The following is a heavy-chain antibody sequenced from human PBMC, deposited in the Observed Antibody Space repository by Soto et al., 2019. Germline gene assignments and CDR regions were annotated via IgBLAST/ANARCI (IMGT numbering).Heavy chain of an antibody. V-gene: IGHV4-59*08. CDR2: IYYSGST. J-gene: IGHJ5*02. Sequence: PSETLSLTCTVSGGSISSYYWSWIRQPPGKGLEWIGYIYYSGSTNYNPSLKSRVTISVDTSKNQFSLKLSSVTAADTAVYYCARHYYDYVWGSYPIPAFDPWGQGTLVTVSS. CDR1: GGSISSYY. D-gene: IGHD3-16*02. CDR3: ARHYYDYVWGSYPIPAFDP.